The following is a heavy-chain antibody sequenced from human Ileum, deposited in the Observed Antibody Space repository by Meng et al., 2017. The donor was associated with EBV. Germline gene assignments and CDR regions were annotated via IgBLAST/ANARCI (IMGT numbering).Heavy chain of an antibody. CDR3: ARGAGGFDY. CDR1: GFTFNNYW. V-gene: IGHV3-74*01. D-gene: IGHD2-15*01. Sequence: EVRLGEYGGGLVQPGGSLRLSCAASGFTFNNYWMHWVRQAPGKGLVWVSHIINDGSTTSYTDSVKGRFTISRDNAKNTVYLQMNSLRAEDTAVYYCARGAGGFDYWGQGILVTVSS. J-gene: IGHJ4*02. CDR2: IINDGSTT.